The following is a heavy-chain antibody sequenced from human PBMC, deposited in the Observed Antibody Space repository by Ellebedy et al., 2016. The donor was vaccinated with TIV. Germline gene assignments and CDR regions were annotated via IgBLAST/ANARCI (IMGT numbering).Heavy chain of an antibody. Sequence: GESLKISCAASGISLRSYAMSWVRQAPGKGLEWVSTIGGTSGTTYYRESVKGRFTISRDNAKNTLYLQMNSLRAEDTAVYYCARGAVTGMTTATFDPWGQGTLVTVSS. D-gene: IGHD4-11*01. J-gene: IGHJ5*02. CDR3: ARGAVTGMTTATFDP. CDR2: IGGTSGTT. V-gene: IGHV3-23*01. CDR1: GISLRSYA.